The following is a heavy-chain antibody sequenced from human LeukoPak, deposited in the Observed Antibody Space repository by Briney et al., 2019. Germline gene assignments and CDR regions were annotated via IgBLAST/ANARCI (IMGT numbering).Heavy chain of an antibody. CDR1: GGTFSSYA. J-gene: IGHJ4*02. D-gene: IGHD4-17*01. CDR3: ATDRGDPLYDY. V-gene: IGHV1-69*01. Sequence: ASVKVSCKASGGTFSSYAISWVRQAPGQGLEWMGGIIPIFGTANYAQKFQGRVTITADESTSTAYMELSSLRSEDTAVYYCATDRGDPLYDYWGQGTLVTVSS. CDR2: IIPIFGTA.